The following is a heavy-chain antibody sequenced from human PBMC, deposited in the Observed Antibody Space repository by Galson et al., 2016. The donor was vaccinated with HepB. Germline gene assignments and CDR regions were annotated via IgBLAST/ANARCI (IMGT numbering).Heavy chain of an antibody. V-gene: IGHV3-30*18. Sequence: SLRLSCATSGFAFSAYEVHWVRQAPGKGLEWVAVMSPGGNIKLYTDSVKGRFTISRDNSRNTLYLQMNSLRPEDTAVYYCAKDQIPGPPDFVDFWGQGTLVTVSS. CDR1: GFAFSAYE. CDR2: MSPGGNIK. J-gene: IGHJ4*02. CDR3: AKDQIPGPPDFVDF. D-gene: IGHD2-21*01.